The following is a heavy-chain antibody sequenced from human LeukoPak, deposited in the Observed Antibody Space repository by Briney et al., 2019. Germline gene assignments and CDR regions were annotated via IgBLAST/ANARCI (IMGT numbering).Heavy chain of an antibody. V-gene: IGHV3-48*04. CDR2: ISSSGNTI. CDR3: ARGMADYVWGSYRYIGDY. Sequence: GGSLRLSCAASGFTFSSYGMHWVRQAPGKGLEWVSYISSSGNTIYYADSVKGRFTISRDNAKNSLYLQMNSLRAEDTAVYYCARGMADYVWGSYRYIGDYWGQGTLVTVSS. CDR1: GFTFSSYG. D-gene: IGHD3-16*02. J-gene: IGHJ4*02.